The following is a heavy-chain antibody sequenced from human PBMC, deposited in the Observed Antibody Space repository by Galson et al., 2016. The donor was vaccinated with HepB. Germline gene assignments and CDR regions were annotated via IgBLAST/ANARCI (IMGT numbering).Heavy chain of an antibody. D-gene: IGHD3-10*01. Sequence: SLRLSCAASGFRFDEYNMHWVRQAPGKSLEWVSLISWDGGSTYYEDSVKGRFTISRDNIKNSLYLQMNSLRTEDTALYYCARDKAGYYGSGSYGAMDVWGQGTTVTVSS. CDR2: ISWDGGST. V-gene: IGHV3-43*01. CDR3: ARDKAGYYGSGSYGAMDV. J-gene: IGHJ6*02. CDR1: GFRFDEYN.